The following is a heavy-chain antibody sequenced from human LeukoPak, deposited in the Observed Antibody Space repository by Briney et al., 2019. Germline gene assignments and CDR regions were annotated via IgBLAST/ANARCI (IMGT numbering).Heavy chain of an antibody. V-gene: IGHV1-69*01. Sequence: ASVKVSCKASGGTFSSYAISWVRQAPGQGLEWMGGIIPIFGTANYAQKFQGRVTITADESTSTAYMELSSLRSEDTAVYYCARSIYSYGYYYYYYMDVWGKGTTVTISS. CDR1: GGTFSSYA. CDR2: IIPIFGTA. D-gene: IGHD5-18*01. CDR3: ARSIYSYGYYYYYYMDV. J-gene: IGHJ6*03.